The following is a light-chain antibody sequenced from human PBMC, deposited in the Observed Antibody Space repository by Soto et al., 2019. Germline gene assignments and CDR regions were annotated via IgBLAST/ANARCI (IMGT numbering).Light chain of an antibody. CDR3: QQYNSYSPLMYT. CDR2: KAS. Sequence: DIQMTQSPSTLSASVGDRVTITCRASQRISSWLAWYQQKPGKAPKLLIYKASSLESGVPSRFSGSGSGTDFTLTISSLQPDDFATYYCQQYNSYSPLMYTFGQGTKLEIK. J-gene: IGKJ2*01. V-gene: IGKV1-5*03. CDR1: QRISSW.